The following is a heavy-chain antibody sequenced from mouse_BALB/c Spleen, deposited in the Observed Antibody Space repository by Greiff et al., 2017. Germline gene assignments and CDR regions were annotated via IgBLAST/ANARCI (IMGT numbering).Heavy chain of an antibody. CDR3: ATTVVPYFDY. J-gene: IGHJ2*01. V-gene: IGHV1-9*01. Sequence: QVHVKQSAAELARPGASVKMSCKASGYTFTSYTMHWVKQRPGHGLEWIGEILPGSGSTNYNEKFKGKATFTADTSSNTAYMQLSSLTSEDSAVYYCATTVVPYFDYWGQGTTLTVSS. D-gene: IGHD1-1*01. CDR2: ILPGSGST. CDR1: GYTFTSYT.